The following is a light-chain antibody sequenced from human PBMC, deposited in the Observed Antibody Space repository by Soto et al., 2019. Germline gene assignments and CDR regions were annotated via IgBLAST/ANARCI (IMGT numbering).Light chain of an antibody. J-gene: IGLJ3*02. CDR3: AAWDDSLSIWL. CDR2: NDN. CDR1: SSNTGSNT. Sequence: QSVLTQPPSASETPGQRVTISCSGSSSNTGSNTVNWYQQVPGTAPKLLIYNDNKRPSGVPDRFSGSRSGTSASLAISGLQSEDEADYYCAAWDDSLSIWLFGGGTKLTVL. V-gene: IGLV1-44*01.